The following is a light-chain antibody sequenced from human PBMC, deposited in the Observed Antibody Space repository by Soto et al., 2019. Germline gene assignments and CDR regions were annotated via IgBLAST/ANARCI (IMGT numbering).Light chain of an antibody. V-gene: IGKV3-20*01. CDR2: SAS. CDR1: QSVNSDF. J-gene: IGKJ1*01. CDR3: HHYGGAPQT. Sequence: EIVMTQSPATLSVSPGERVTLSCRASQSVNSDFLAWYQQKPGQAPRLLIYSASNRATGVPDRFSGGGSGTDFTLTISRLEPEDFAVYYCHHYGGAPQTFGQGTKVEIK.